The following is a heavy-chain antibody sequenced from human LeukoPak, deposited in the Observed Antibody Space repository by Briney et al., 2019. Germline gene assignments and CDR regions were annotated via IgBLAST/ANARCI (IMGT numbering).Heavy chain of an antibody. V-gene: IGHV3-30*02. Sequence: GRSLRLSCAASGFTFSIYGMHWVRQAPGKGLEWVAFIRYDGSNKYYADSVKGRFTISRDNSKNTLYLQMNSLRAEDTAVYYCAKDLPYDRSGYYPDWGQGTLVTVSS. D-gene: IGHD3-22*01. CDR3: AKDLPYDRSGYYPD. J-gene: IGHJ4*02. CDR1: GFTFSIYG. CDR2: IRYDGSNK.